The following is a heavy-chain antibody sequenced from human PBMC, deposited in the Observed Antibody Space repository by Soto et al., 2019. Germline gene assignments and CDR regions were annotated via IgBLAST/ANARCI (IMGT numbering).Heavy chain of an antibody. Sequence: QVQLVESGGGVVQPGRSLRLSCAASGFTFSSYAMHWVRQAPGKGLEWVAVISYDGSNKYYADSVKGRFTISRDNSKNTLYLQMNRLRAEDTAVYYCARDRSSSGWEADYWGQGTLVTVSS. CDR2: ISYDGSNK. V-gene: IGHV3-30-3*01. D-gene: IGHD6-19*01. J-gene: IGHJ4*02. CDR3: ARDRSSSGWEADY. CDR1: GFTFSSYA.